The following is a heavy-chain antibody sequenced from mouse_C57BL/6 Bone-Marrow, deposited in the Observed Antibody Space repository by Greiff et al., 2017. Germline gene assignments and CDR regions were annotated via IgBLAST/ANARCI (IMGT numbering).Heavy chain of an antibody. CDR1: GFTFSSYA. CDR3: ARGDGNYPYFDY. Sequence: DVMLVESGGGLVKPGGSLKLSCAASGFTFSSYAMSWVRQTPEKRLEWVATISDGGSYTYYPDNVKGRFTISRDNAKNNLYLQMSHLKSEDTAMYYCARGDGNYPYFDYWGQGTTLTGSS. V-gene: IGHV5-4*03. CDR2: ISDGGSYT. J-gene: IGHJ2*01. D-gene: IGHD2-1*01.